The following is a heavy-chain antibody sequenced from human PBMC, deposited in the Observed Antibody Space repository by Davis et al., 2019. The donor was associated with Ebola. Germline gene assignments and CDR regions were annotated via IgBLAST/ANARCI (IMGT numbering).Heavy chain of an antibody. CDR3: AKDTSNIWFDI. CDR1: GGSLSNYY. Sequence: GGSLRLSCAVYGGSLSNYYWSWVRQAPGKGLEWVSTLGTSADTYYAESVKGRFTISRDNSKNTLYLQMNGLRVEDTAIYYCAKDTSNIWFDIWGQGTLVTVSS. V-gene: IGHV3-23*01. J-gene: IGHJ3*02. D-gene: IGHD1-26*01. CDR2: LGTSADT.